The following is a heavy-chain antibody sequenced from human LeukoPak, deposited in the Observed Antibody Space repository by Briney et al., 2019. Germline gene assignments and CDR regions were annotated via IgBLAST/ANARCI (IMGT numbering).Heavy chain of an antibody. CDR3: ARGYSVDY. Sequence: KPSETLSLTCTGSGNSISTGNYYWSWLRQPPGKGLEWIGYIFHSGSTYYNPSLTSRVTLSVDTSKNQFSLNLTSVTAADTAIYYCARGYSVDYWGQGTLVTVSS. CDR2: IFHSGST. V-gene: IGHV4-30-2*01. CDR1: GNSISTGNYY. D-gene: IGHD2-15*01. J-gene: IGHJ4*02.